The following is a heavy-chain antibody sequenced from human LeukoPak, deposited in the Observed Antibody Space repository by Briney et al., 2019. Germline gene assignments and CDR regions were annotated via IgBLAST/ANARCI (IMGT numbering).Heavy chain of an antibody. CDR3: ARAGLTLFDY. J-gene: IGHJ4*02. V-gene: IGHV3-21*01. Sequence: GGSLRLSCAASGFTFSSYSMNWVRQAPGKGLELVSSISSSSSYIYYADSVKGRFTISRDNAKNSLYLQMNSLRAEDTAVYYCARAGLTLFDYWGQGTLVTVSS. CDR2: ISSSSSYI. D-gene: IGHD3/OR15-3a*01. CDR1: GFTFSSYS.